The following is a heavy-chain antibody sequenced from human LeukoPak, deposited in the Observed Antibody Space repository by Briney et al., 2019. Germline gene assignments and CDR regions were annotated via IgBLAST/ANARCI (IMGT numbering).Heavy chain of an antibody. J-gene: IGHJ4*02. CDR3: ARHPFATPFDH. D-gene: IGHD2-15*01. CDR1: GGSLSSFY. V-gene: IGHV4-59*08. CDR2: VFYTGDT. Sequence: SGTLSLTCAVSGGSLSSFYWSWIRQPPGKGLEWIGYVFYTGDTNSNPSLKSRVTMSLDTSKNHLSLRLTSVTPADTALCSCARHPFATPFDHWGRGTLVTVSS.